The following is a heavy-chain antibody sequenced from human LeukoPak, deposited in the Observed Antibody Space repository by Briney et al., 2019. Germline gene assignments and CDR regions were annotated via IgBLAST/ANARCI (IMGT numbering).Heavy chain of an antibody. J-gene: IGHJ4*02. CDR3: VRDRRYFDY. CDR2: ISSSSSYI. D-gene: IGHD1-14*01. V-gene: IGHV3-21*01. Sequence: GGSLRLSCAASGFTFSSYSMNWVRQAPGQGLEWVPSISSSSSYIYYADSVRGRFTISRDNAKNSLYLQMNSLRAEDTAVYYCVRDRRYFDYWGQGTLVTVSS. CDR1: GFTFSSYS.